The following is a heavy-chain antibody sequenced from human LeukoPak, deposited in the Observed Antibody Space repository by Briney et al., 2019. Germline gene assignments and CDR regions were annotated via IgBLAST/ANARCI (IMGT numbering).Heavy chain of an antibody. V-gene: IGHV3-7*01. CDR3: ARPYSSSWYYLTY. D-gene: IGHD6-13*01. CDR2: IKQDGSEK. Sequence: GGSLRLSCAASGFTLNSHWMSWVRQAPGKGLEWVANIKQDGSEKYYVDSVRGRFTISRDNAKNSLYLQMNSLRAEDTAVYYCARPYSSSWYYLTYWGQGTLVTVSS. CDR1: GFTLNSHW. J-gene: IGHJ4*02.